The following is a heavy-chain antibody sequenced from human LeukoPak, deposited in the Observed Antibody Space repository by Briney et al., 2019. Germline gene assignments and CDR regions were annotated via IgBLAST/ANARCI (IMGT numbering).Heavy chain of an antibody. CDR3: ARDLEDGKDVYAYLQMRGCYYYGMDV. J-gene: IGHJ6*02. Sequence: PGGSLRLSCAASGFTFSSYSMNWVRQAPGKGLEWVSSISSSSSYIYYADSVKGRFTISRDNAKNSLYLQMNSLRAEDTAVYYCARDLEDGKDVYAYLQMRGCYYYGMDVWGQGTTVTVSS. V-gene: IGHV3-21*01. D-gene: IGHD2-8*01. CDR2: ISSSSSYI. CDR1: GFTFSSYS.